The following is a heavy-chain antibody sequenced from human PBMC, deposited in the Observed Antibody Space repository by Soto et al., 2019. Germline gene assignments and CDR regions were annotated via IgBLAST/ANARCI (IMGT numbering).Heavy chain of an antibody. CDR2: IIPIFGTT. Sequence: QVQLVQSGAEVKKPGSSVKVSCKASGGIFTRYDIRWVRQAPGQGLEWMGAIIPIFGTTNYAQKFQGRVTIPAAATTSTDYMELTRLRSEHTAIYYCAINKGRAVSDLHYWGQGTLVTVSS. CDR3: AINKGRAVSDLHY. CDR1: GGIFTRYD. V-gene: IGHV1-69*01. D-gene: IGHD1-26*01. J-gene: IGHJ4*02.